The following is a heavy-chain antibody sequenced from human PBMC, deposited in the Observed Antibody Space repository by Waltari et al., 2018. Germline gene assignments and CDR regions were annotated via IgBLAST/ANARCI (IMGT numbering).Heavy chain of an antibody. CDR1: GYSISSGYY. Sequence: QVQLQESGPGLVKPSETLSLTCAVSGYSISSGYYWGWIRQPPGKGLEWIGSIYHSGSTYDNPSLKSRVTISVDTAKNQFSLKLSSVTAADTAVYYCAILRSGWFDPWGQGTLVTVSS. V-gene: IGHV4-38-2*01. CDR3: AILRSGWFDP. CDR2: IYHSGST. J-gene: IGHJ5*02. D-gene: IGHD2-15*01.